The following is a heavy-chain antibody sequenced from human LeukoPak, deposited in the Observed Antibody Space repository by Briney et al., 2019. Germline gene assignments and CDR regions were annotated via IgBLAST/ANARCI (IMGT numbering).Heavy chain of an antibody. J-gene: IGHJ6*04. D-gene: IGHD6-6*01. Sequence: SETLSLTCTVSGGSISSSSYYWGWIRQPPGKGLEWIGSIYYSGSTYYNPSLKSRVTISVDTSKNQFSLKLSSVTAADTAVYYCARHLKYRIAARVDVWGKGTTVTVSS. CDR2: IYYSGST. CDR1: GGSISSSSYY. V-gene: IGHV4-39*01. CDR3: ARHLKYRIAARVDV.